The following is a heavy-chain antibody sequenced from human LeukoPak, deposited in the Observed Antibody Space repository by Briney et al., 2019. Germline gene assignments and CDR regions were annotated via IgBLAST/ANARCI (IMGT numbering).Heavy chain of an antibody. CDR2: IYTSGST. J-gene: IGHJ4*02. CDR3: AREVLGYCSSTSCWRFDY. Sequence: PSETLSPTCTVSGGSISGYYWSWIRQPAGKGLEWIGRIYTSGSTNYNPSLKSRVTMSVDTSKNQFSLKLSSVTAADTAVYYCAREVLGYCSSTSCWRFDYWGQGTLVTVSS. D-gene: IGHD2-2*01. V-gene: IGHV4-4*07. CDR1: GGSISGYY.